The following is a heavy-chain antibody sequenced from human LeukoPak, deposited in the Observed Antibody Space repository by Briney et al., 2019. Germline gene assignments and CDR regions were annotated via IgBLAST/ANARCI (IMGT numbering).Heavy chain of an antibody. CDR1: GFTFGIHY. V-gene: IGHV3/OR16-9*01. CDR2: ISGSGGDI. D-gene: IGHD3-10*01. CDR3: VRHSGRAGGQ. J-gene: IGHJ4*02. Sequence: GGSLRLSCATSGFTFGIHYMSWVRPAPGRGPEWISYISGSGGDIAYADSVKGRFTISRDNAKNLLLLQMNSLRVEDTAVYHCVRHSGRAGGQWGQGTLIAVSS.